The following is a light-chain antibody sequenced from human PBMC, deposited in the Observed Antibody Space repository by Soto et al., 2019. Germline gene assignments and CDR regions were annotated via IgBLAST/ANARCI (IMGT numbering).Light chain of an antibody. CDR1: QSVSSN. Sequence: EIVMTQSPATLSVSPGERATLSCRASQSVSSNLGWYQQKPGQAPRLLIYGASTGATGIPARFSGSGSGTEFTLTISSLQSEDFAVYYCQQYNNWPRTFGQGTKVEIK. CDR3: QQYNNWPRT. CDR2: GAS. J-gene: IGKJ1*01. V-gene: IGKV3-15*01.